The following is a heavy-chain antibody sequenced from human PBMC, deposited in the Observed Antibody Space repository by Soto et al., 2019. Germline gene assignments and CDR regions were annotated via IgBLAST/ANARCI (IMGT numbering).Heavy chain of an antibody. J-gene: IGHJ4*02. D-gene: IGHD3-10*01. V-gene: IGHV3-7*01. Sequence: EVQLVESGGGLVQPGGSLRLSCAASGFTFSSYWMSWVRQAPGKGLEWVANIKQDGSEKYYVDSVKGRFTISRDNAKNSLYLQMNSLRAEDTALYYCARDAYYYGSETYYGEGYWGQGTLVTVSS. CDR3: ARDAYYYGSETYYGEGY. CDR1: GFTFSSYW. CDR2: IKQDGSEK.